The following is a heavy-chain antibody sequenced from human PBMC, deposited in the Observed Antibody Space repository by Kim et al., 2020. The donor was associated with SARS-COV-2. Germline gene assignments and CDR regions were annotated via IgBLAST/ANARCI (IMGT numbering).Heavy chain of an antibody. V-gene: IGHV1-2*02. CDR2: INPNSGGT. J-gene: IGHJ4*02. Sequence: ASVKVSCKASGYTFTGYYMHWVRQAPGQGLEWMGWINPNSGGTNYAQKFQGRVTMTRDTSISTAYMELSRLRSDDTAVYYCARGGYYDSSGYYSIDYWGQGTLVTVSS. CDR1: GYTFTGYY. CDR3: ARGGYYDSSGYYSIDY. D-gene: IGHD3-22*01.